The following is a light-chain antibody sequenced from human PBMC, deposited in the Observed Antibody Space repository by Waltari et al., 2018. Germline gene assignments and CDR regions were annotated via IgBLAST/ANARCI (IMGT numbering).Light chain of an antibody. V-gene: IGLV1-40*01. CDR3: QSYDSSGHYV. CDR2: GNT. CDR1: SSNIGAGYE. J-gene: IGLJ1*01. Sequence: QSVLTQPPSVSGAPGERVPISCTGSSSNIGAGYEVHWYQQVPGTAPKLLIYGNTNRPSGVPDRVSGSKSGTSASLAITGLQAEDESDYYCQSYDSSGHYVFGSGTKVTVL.